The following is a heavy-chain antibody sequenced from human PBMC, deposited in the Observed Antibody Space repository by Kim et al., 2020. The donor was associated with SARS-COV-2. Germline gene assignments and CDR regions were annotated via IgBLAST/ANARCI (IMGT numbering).Heavy chain of an antibody. V-gene: IGHV3-30*18. CDR1: GFTFSSYG. CDR2: ISYEGSNK. J-gene: IGHJ5*01. CDR3: AKDAPYYVANRFFAS. Sequence: GGSLRLSCAASGFTFSSYGMHWVRQAPAKGLEGLAVISYEGSNKYYADSVKGRFPISKANSKTTLFLKIKTLKPEETAGYYCAKDAPYYVANRFFASWA. D-gene: IGHD3-10*02.